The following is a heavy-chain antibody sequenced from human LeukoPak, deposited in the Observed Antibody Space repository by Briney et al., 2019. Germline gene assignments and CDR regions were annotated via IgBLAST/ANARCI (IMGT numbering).Heavy chain of an antibody. D-gene: IGHD5-12*01. CDR2: MNPNSGNT. V-gene: IGHV1-8*01. CDR3: ATTLRNKPP. J-gene: IGHJ4*02. CDR1: GYTFISDD. Sequence: GDSVKVSCKASGYTFISDDINWVRQATGQGLEWVGYMNPNSGNTGYAQKFQGRVTMTWNTAISTAYMELSSLTSEDTAVYYCATTLRNKPPWGRGTLVTVSS.